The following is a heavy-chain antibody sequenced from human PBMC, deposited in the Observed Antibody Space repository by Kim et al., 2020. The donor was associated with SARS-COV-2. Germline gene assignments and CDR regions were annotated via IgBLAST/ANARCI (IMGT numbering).Heavy chain of an antibody. Sequence: GGSLRLSCAASGFIFSDHYMEWVRQPPGKGLGWVGRSRNRANSYTTEYAASVKGRFTISRDGSKNSLYLQMNSLKSEDTAVYYCASRIAVTGTDAFDVWGQGTMVTVSS. J-gene: IGHJ3*01. CDR1: GFIFSDHY. CDR3: ASRIAVTGTDAFDV. V-gene: IGHV3-72*01. CDR2: SRNRANSYTT. D-gene: IGHD6-19*01.